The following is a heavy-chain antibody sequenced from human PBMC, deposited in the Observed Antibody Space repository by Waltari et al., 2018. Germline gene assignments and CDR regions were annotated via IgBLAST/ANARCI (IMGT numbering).Heavy chain of an antibody. J-gene: IGHJ4*02. V-gene: IGHV5-51*01. Sequence: EVQLVQSGAEVKKPGESLKISCKGSGYSFTSYWIGWVRQMPGKGLEWMGIIYPGDSDTRYSPACQGQVTISADKSISTAYLQWSSLKASDTAMYYCARLARLGELSFPFDYWGQGTLVTVSS. CDR1: GYSFTSYW. D-gene: IGHD3-16*02. CDR2: IYPGDSDT. CDR3: ARLARLGELSFPFDY.